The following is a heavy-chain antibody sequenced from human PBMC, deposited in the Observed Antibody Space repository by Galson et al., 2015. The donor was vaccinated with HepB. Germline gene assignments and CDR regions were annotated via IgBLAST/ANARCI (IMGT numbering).Heavy chain of an antibody. Sequence: SETLSLTCAVSGGSISSSDWWSWVRQPPGKGLEWIGEIYHSGSTNYNPSLKSRVTISVDKSKNQFSLKLSSVTAADTAVYYCAQRWLQGHDAFDIWGQGTMVTVSS. D-gene: IGHD5-24*01. CDR3: AQRWLQGHDAFDI. J-gene: IGHJ3*02. CDR2: IYHSGST. V-gene: IGHV4-4*02. CDR1: GGSISSSDW.